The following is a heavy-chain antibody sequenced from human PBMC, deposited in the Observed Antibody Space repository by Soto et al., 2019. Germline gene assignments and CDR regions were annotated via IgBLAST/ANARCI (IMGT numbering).Heavy chain of an antibody. CDR1: GFTFSSYA. J-gene: IGHJ4*02. CDR2: ISGSGGST. V-gene: IGHV3-23*01. Sequence: EVQLLESGGGLVQPGGSLRLSCAASGFTFSSYAMSWVRQAPGKGLEWVSAISGSGGSTYYADSVKGRFTISRDNSKNTLYLQMNSLRAEDTAVYYCAKFLRDGYNYYSGRKIWGQGTLVTVSS. D-gene: IGHD5-12*01. CDR3: AKFLRDGYNYYSGRKI.